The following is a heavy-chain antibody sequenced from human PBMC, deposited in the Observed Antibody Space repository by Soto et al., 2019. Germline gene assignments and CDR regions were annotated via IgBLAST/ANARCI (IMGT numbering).Heavy chain of an antibody. CDR1: GYTFTSYG. CDR2: ISAYNGNT. V-gene: IGHV1-18*01. D-gene: IGHD3-10*01. Sequence: ASVKVSCKASGYTFTSYGISWVRQAPGQGLEWMGWISAYNGNTNYAQKLQGRVTMTTDTSTSTAYMELRSLRSDDTAVYYCARVFDYYGSGGSYYFDYWGQGTLVTVSS. CDR3: ARVFDYYGSGGSYYFDY. J-gene: IGHJ4*02.